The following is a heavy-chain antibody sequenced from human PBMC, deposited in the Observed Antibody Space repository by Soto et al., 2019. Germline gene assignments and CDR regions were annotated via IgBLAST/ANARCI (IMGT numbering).Heavy chain of an antibody. CDR3: ARIDVAAPATVLLDN. V-gene: IGHV2-26*01. Sequence: QVTLKESGPVLVKPTETLTLTCTVSGFSLSSTRMGVSWIRQPPGKALEWLAHIFSNDEKSYSTSLKSRLTIPNYISKSQVVLTMTNADPVDTATYFWARIDVAAPATVLLDNCGQGTLVTVSS. CDR2: IFSNDEK. D-gene: IGHD6-13*01. J-gene: IGHJ4*02. CDR1: GFSLSSTRMG.